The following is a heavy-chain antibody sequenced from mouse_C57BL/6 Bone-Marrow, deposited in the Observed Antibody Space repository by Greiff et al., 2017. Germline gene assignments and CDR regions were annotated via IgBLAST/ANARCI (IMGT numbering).Heavy chain of an antibody. CDR2: INPNNGGT. J-gene: IGHJ2*01. V-gene: IGHV1-18*01. CDR3: ARGIYYGSSYGYYFDY. D-gene: IGHD1-1*01. CDR1: GYTFTDYN. Sequence: VQLQQSGPELVKPGASVKIPCKASGYTFTDYNMDWVKQSHGKSLEWIGDINPNNGGTIYNQKFKGKATLTVDKSSSTAYMELRSLTSEDTAVYYCARGIYYGSSYGYYFDYWGQGTTLTVSS.